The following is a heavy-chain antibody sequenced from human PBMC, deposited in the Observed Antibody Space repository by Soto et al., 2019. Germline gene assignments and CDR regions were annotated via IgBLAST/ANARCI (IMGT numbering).Heavy chain of an antibody. J-gene: IGHJ4*02. CDR1: GYTFTSYG. CDR2: ISAYNGNT. D-gene: IGHD2-15*01. Sequence: ASVKVSCKASGYTFTSYGISWARQAPGQGLEWMGWISAYNGNTNYAQKLQGRVTMTTDTSTSTAYMELRSLRSDDTAVYYCARSNKRLGYCSGGSCYGAVGYWGQGTLVTVSS. V-gene: IGHV1-18*01. CDR3: ARSNKRLGYCSGGSCYGAVGY.